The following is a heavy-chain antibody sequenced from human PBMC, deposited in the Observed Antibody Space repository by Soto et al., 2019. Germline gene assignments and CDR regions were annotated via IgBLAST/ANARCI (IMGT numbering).Heavy chain of an antibody. CDR1: GYSFTSYW. CDR2: IYPGDSDT. V-gene: IGHV5-51*01. D-gene: IGHD2-21*02. CDR3: ARQVATVDSYYYYGMDV. Sequence: GESLKISCQGSGYSFTSYWIGWVRQMPGKGLEWMGIIYPGDSDTRYSPSFQGQVTISADKSISTAYLQWSSLKASDTAMYYCARQVATVDSYYYYGMDVWGQGTTVTVS. J-gene: IGHJ6*02.